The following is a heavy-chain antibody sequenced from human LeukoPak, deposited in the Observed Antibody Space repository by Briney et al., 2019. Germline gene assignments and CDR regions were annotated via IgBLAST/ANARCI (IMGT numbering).Heavy chain of an antibody. CDR1: GGSFSGYY. CDR2: INHSGST. D-gene: IGHD3-22*01. J-gene: IGHJ4*02. Sequence: PSETLSLTCAVYGGSFSGYYWSWIRQPPGKGLEWSGEINHSGSTNYTPSLKSRVTISVDTSKNQFSLKLSSVTAADTAVYYCARGQRDDSSGYYYYLAYWGQGTLVTVSS. CDR3: ARGQRDDSSGYYYYLAY. V-gene: IGHV4-34*01.